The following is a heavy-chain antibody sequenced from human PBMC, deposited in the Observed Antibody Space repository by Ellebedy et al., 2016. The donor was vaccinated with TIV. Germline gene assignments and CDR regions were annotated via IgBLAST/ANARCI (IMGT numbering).Heavy chain of an antibody. J-gene: IGHJ6*02. D-gene: IGHD1-26*01. CDR3: ARDRIVGSSSPYYNGMDV. CDR1: GYTFTSYY. Sequence: AASVKVSCQASGYTFTSYYMHWVRQAPGQGLEWMGVIDPSGGRTDYAQKFQGRVTMTRDTSASTVYMELSSLRSDDTAVYYCARDRIVGSSSPYYNGMDVWGQGTTVTVSS. CDR2: IDPSGGRT. V-gene: IGHV1-46*01.